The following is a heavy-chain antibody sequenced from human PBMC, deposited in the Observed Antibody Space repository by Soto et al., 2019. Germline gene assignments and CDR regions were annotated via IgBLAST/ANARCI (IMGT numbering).Heavy chain of an antibody. CDR3: AILHHYAFWNSSYFDF. CDR1: GFTFNEYA. V-gene: IGHV3-23*01. J-gene: IGHJ4*02. Sequence: EVHLLESGGGLVQPGGSLRLSCATSGFTFNEYAMSWVRRAPGKGLEWVSGVTGSGALAYYADSVKGRFTISRDVSKKTLYLQMDSLSPEDTAVYYCAILHHYAFWNSSYFDFWGQGTLVTVSS. D-gene: IGHD3-3*01. CDR2: VTGSGALA.